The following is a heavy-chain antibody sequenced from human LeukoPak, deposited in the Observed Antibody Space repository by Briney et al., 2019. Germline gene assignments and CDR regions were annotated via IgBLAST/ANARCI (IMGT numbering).Heavy chain of an antibody. CDR1: GGSISSGGYY. Sequence: PSETLSLTCTVSGGSISSGGYYWSWIRQHPGKGLEWIGYIYYSGSTYYNPSLKSRVTISVDTSKNQFSLKLSSVTAADTAVYYCARSPRSRITTSAYFDYWGQGTLVTVSS. CDR3: ARSPRSRITTSAYFDY. J-gene: IGHJ4*02. CDR2: IYYSGST. V-gene: IGHV4-31*03. D-gene: IGHD3-3*01.